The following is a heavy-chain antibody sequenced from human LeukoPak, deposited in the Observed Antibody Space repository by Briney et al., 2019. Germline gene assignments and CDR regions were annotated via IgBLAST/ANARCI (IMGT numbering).Heavy chain of an antibody. V-gene: IGHV3-21*01. CDR3: AREVEMAHVDY. Sequence: GGSLRLSCAASGFTFSSYSMNWVSQAPGKRLEWVSSISSSSSYIYYADSVKGRFTISRDNAKNSLYLQMNSLRAEDTAVYYCAREVEMAHVDYWGQGTPVTVSS. J-gene: IGHJ4*02. CDR2: ISSSSSYI. CDR1: GFTFSSYS. D-gene: IGHD5-24*01.